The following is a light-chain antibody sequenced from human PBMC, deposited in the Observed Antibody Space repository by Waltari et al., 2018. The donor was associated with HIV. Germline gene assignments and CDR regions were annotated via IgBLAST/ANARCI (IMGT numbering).Light chain of an antibody. J-gene: IGLJ2*01. V-gene: IGLV2-11*01. CDR3: SSFAGAYTFVI. CDR1: SSDVGGYNS. CDR2: DVN. Sequence: QSAPTQPRPVSGSPGQSVSIPCLGSSSDVGGYNSVPWYQQHPNRAPKLIIYDVNERPSGVPHRFSGSKSGNTATLPISGLQADDEADYFCSSFAGAYTFVIFGGGTKLAVV.